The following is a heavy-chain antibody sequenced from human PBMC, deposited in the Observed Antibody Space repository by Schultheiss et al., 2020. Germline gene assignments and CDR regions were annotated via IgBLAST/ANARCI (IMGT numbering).Heavy chain of an antibody. Sequence: GGSLRLSCAASGFTFSSYDMHWVRQATGKGLEWVSAIGTAGDPYYPGSVKGRFTISRDNSKNTLYLQMNSLRAEDTAVYYCARDSGPFDYGDGMDVWGKGTTVTVSS. V-gene: IGHV3-13*05. CDR2: IGTAGDP. J-gene: IGHJ6*04. CDR3: ARDSGPFDYGDGMDV. CDR1: GFTFSSYD. D-gene: IGHD4-17*01.